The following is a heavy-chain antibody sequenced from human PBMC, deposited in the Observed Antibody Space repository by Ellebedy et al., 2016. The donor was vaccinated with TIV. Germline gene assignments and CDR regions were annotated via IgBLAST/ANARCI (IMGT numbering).Heavy chain of an antibody. J-gene: IGHJ5*02. CDR1: GYTFTDYF. V-gene: IGHV1-2*02. D-gene: IGHD3-16*01. Sequence: ASVKVSXXTSGYTFTDYFMHWVRQAPGQGLEWMGWINPNSGATNYAQKFQGRVTMTRDTSISTAYMDLRSLRSDDTAMYFCARDWGLGAGWFDPWGQGTLVTVSS. CDR2: INPNSGAT. CDR3: ARDWGLGAGWFDP.